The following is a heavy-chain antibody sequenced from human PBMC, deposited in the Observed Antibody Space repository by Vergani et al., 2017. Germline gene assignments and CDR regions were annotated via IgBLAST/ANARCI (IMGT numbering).Heavy chain of an antibody. J-gene: IGHJ6*02. D-gene: IGHD1-26*01. CDR2: ISAYNGNT. V-gene: IGHV1-18*04. CDR3: ARPRSGIGGYYYYGMDV. CDR1: GYTFTSYG. Sequence: QVQLVQSGAEVKKPGASVKVSCKASGYTFTSYGISWVRQAPGQGLEWMGWISAYNGNTNYAQKIQGRVTMTTDTSTSTAYIELRSLRSDDTAVYYCARPRSGIGGYYYYGMDVWGQGTTVTVSS.